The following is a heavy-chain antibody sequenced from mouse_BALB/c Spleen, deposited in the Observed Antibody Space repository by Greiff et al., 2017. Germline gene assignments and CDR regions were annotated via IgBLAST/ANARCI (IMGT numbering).Heavy chain of an antibody. CDR2: INPSTGYT. V-gene: IGHV1-7*01. CDR1: GYTFTSYW. D-gene: IGHD2-4*01. Sequence: VQRVESGAELAKPGASVKMSCKASGYTFTSYWMHWVKQRPGQGLEWIGYINPSTGYTEYNQKFKDKATLTADKSSSTAYMQLSSLTSEDSAVYYCARRGGLRRAMDYWGQGTSVTVSS. CDR3: ARRGGLRRAMDY. J-gene: IGHJ4*01.